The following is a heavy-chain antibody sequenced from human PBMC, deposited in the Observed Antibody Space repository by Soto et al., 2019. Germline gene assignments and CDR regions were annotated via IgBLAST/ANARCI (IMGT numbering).Heavy chain of an antibody. CDR2: IYYSGST. V-gene: IGHV4-31*03. Sequence: PSETLSLTCTVSGGSISSGGYYWSWIRQHPGKGLEWIGYIYYSGSTYYNPSLKSRVTISVDTSKNQFSLKLSSVTAADTAVYYCARDWGGGSYNPSITMIVVGPFDPWGQGTLVTAPQ. D-gene: IGHD3-22*01. CDR3: ARDWGGGSYNPSITMIVVGPFDP. J-gene: IGHJ5*02. CDR1: GGSISSGGYY.